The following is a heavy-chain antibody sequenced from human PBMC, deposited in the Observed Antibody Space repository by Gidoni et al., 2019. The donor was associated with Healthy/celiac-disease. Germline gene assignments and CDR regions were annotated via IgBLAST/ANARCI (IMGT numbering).Heavy chain of an antibody. CDR1: GGSFSGYY. J-gene: IGHJ4*02. D-gene: IGHD2-2*01. Sequence: QVQLQQWGAGLLKPSETLSLTCAVYGGSFSGYYWSWIRQPPGKGLEWIGEINHSGSTNYNPSLKSRVTISVDTSKNQFSLKLSSVTAADTAVYYCARAQRGRYCSSTSCYPAIQTFDYWGQGTLVTVSS. V-gene: IGHV4-34*01. CDR2: INHSGST. CDR3: ARAQRGRYCSSTSCYPAIQTFDY.